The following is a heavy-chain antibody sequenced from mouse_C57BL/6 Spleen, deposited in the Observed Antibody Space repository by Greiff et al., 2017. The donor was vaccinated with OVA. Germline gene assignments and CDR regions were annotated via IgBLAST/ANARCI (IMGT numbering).Heavy chain of an antibody. CDR1: GYAFSSYW. V-gene: IGHV1-80*01. D-gene: IGHD2-4*01. CDR2: IYPGDGDT. Sequence: VKLQESGAELVKPGASVKISCKASGYAFSSYWMNWVKQRPGKGLEWIGQIYPGDGDTNYNGKFKGKATLTADKSSSTAYMQLSSLTSEDSAVYFCARSGNDYDGFAYWGQGTLVTVSA. CDR3: ARSGNDYDGFAY. J-gene: IGHJ3*01.